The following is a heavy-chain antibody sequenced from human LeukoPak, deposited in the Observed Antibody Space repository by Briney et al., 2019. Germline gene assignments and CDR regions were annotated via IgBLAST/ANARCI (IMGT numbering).Heavy chain of an antibody. CDR3: ARGPERTGVGTRYYYDMDV. CDR1: GFTFSSYG. J-gene: IGHJ6*02. Sequence: PGGSLRLSCAASGFTFSSYGMHWVRQAPGKGLEWVAVISYDGSNKYYADSVKGRFTISRDNSKNTLYLQTNSLRAEDTAVYYCARGPERTGVGTRYYYDMDVWGQGTTVTVSS. CDR2: ISYDGSNK. V-gene: IGHV3-30*19. D-gene: IGHD2-8*01.